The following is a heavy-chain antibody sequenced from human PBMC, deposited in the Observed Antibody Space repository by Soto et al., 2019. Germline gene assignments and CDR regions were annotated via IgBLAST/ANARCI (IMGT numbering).Heavy chain of an antibody. D-gene: IGHD3-22*01. CDR2: IDPSDSYT. J-gene: IGHJ5*02. CDR3: ARHGSYYDSSGYRGGWFDP. Sequence: EVQLVQSGAEVKKPGESLRISCKGSGYSFISYWISWVRQMPGKGLEWMGRIDPSDSYTNYSPSFQGHVTISADKSISTAYLQWSSLKASDTAMYYCARHGSYYDSSGYRGGWFDPWGQGTLVTVSS. V-gene: IGHV5-10-1*03. CDR1: GYSFISYW.